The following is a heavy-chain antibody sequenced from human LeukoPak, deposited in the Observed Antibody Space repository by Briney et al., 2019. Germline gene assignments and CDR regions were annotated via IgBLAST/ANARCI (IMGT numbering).Heavy chain of an antibody. D-gene: IGHD3-22*01. CDR1: GFTFSSYE. V-gene: IGHV3-48*03. Sequence: PGGSLRLSCAASGFTFSSYEMNWVRQAPGKGLEWVSYISSSGSTIYYADSVKGRFTISRDNAKNSLYLQMNSLRAEDTAVYYCARGSYYYDSSGVDYWGQGTLVTVSS. J-gene: IGHJ4*02. CDR2: ISSSGSTI. CDR3: ARGSYYYDSSGVDY.